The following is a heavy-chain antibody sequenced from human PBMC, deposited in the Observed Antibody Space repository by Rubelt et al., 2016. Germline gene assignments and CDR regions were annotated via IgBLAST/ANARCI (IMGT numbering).Heavy chain of an antibody. J-gene: IGHJ4*02. D-gene: IGHD6-19*01. CDR1: GYTFTGYY. CDR2: INPNSGGT. Sequence: QVQLVQSGAEVKKPGASVKVSCKASGYTFTGYYMHWVRQAPGPGLEWMGWINPNSGGTNYAQKFQGMVTSTRGTSISTAYMELSRLRSDDTAVYYCARDLYKRPRWLVAYWGQGTLVTVSS. V-gene: IGHV1-2*01. CDR3: ARDLYKRPRWLVAY.